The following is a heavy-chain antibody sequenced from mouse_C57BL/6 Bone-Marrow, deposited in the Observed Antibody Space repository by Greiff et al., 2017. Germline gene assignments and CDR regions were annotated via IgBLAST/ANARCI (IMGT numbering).Heavy chain of an antibody. CDR1: GFSLTSYG. CDR3: AGGSSFYYYAMDY. D-gene: IGHD1-1*01. Sequence: VQLQQSGPGLVQPSQSLSITCTVSGFSLTSYGVHWVRQSPGKGLEWLGVIWRGGSTDYNAAFMSRLSITKDNSKSQVFFKMNSLQADDTAIYYCAGGSSFYYYAMDYWGQGTSVTVSS. V-gene: IGHV2-5*01. CDR2: IWRGGST. J-gene: IGHJ4*01.